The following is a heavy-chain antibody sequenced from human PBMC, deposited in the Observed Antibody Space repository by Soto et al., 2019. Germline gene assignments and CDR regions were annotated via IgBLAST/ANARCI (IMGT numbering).Heavy chain of an antibody. V-gene: IGHV1-18*01. D-gene: IGHD6-19*01. CDR1: GYTFTGYG. CDR3: ARDNRYSSGWAFDI. J-gene: IGHJ3*02. Sequence: ASVKVSCKASGYTFTGYGISWVRQAPGQGLEWMGWISAYNGNTNYAQKLQGRVTMTTDTSTSTAYMELRSLRSDDTAVYYCARDNRYSSGWAFDIWGQGTMVTVSS. CDR2: ISAYNGNT.